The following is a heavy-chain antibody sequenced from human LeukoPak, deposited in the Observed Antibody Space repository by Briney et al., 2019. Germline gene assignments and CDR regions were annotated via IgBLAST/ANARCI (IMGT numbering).Heavy chain of an antibody. Sequence: GESLKISCKGSGYSFTSYWIGWVRQMPGKGLEWMGIIYPGDSDTRYGPSFQGQVTISADKSISTAYLQWSSLKASDTAMYYCARPARYYDILTGYSTTDAFDIWGQGTMVTVSS. CDR3: ARPARYYDILTGYSTTDAFDI. D-gene: IGHD3-9*01. CDR1: GYSFTSYW. V-gene: IGHV5-51*01. J-gene: IGHJ3*02. CDR2: IYPGDSDT.